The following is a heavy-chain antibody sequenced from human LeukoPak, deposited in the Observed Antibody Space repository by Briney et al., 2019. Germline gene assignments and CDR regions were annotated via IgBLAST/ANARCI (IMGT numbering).Heavy chain of an antibody. V-gene: IGHV3-30*18. J-gene: IGHJ4*02. CDR1: GFTFSRYG. D-gene: IGHD3-10*01. CDR3: AKDWGYDSGTYFEY. Sequence: GGSLRLSCAASGFTFSRYGMHWVRQAPGKGLEWVAVISFDGSKKYYADSVRGRFTISRDNSKNTLSLQMNSLRAEDTAVYYCAKDWGYDSGTYFEYWGQGTLVSVSS. CDR2: ISFDGSKK.